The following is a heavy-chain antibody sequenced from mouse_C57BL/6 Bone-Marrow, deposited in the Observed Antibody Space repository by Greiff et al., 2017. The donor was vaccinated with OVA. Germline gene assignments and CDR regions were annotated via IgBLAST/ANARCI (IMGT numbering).Heavy chain of an antibody. CDR2: IYPRSGNT. D-gene: IGHD1-1*01. V-gene: IGHV1-81*01. CDR1: GYTFTSYG. J-gene: IGHJ2*01. Sequence: QVQLKQSGAELARPGASVKLSCKASGYTFTSYGISWVKQRTGQGLEWIGEIYPRSGNTYYNEKFKGKATLTADKSSSTAYMELRSLTSEDSAVYFFARSGYYGSIDYWGQGTTLTVSS. CDR3: ARSGYYGSIDY.